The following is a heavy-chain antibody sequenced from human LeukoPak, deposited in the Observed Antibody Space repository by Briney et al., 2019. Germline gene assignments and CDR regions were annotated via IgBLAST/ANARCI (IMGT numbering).Heavy chain of an antibody. D-gene: IGHD3-22*01. V-gene: IGHV3-74*01. Sequence: GGSLRLSCAASGFTFSTYWMRWVRQAPGKGLVWVSRIKSDGSTNYADSVKGRFTISRDNAKNTVSLQMNSLRPEDTGVYYCARAPSEIGGYYPEYFRHWGQGTLVTVSS. CDR3: ARAPSEIGGYYPEYFRH. J-gene: IGHJ1*01. CDR1: GFTFSTYW. CDR2: IKSDGST.